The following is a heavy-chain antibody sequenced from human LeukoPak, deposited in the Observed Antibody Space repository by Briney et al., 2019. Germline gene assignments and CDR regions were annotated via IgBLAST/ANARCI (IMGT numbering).Heavy chain of an antibody. D-gene: IGHD1-7*01. V-gene: IGHV4-4*09. CDR1: GGSLSSYY. CDR3: ARRNNWNYRFDP. CDR2: IYTSGSA. Sequence: SETLSLTCTVSGGSLSSYYWSWIRQPPGKGLEWIGYIYTSGSANYNPSLKSRVTISVETSKNQFSLKLSSVTAADTPVYYCARRNNWNYRFDPWGQGTLVTVSS. J-gene: IGHJ5*02.